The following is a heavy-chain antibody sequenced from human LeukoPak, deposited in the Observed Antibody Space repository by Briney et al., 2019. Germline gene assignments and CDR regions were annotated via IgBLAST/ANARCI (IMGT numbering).Heavy chain of an antibody. Sequence: ASVKVSCKASRYTFTNYYMHWVRQAPGQGLEWMGLIHPNDGDTKYAQEFQDRVTMTRDTSTSTVYMELSSLRSEDTAVYYCATYTQSGAQGVNDYWGQGTLVTVSS. CDR2: IHPNDGDT. D-gene: IGHD3-10*01. CDR3: ATYTQSGAQGVNDY. V-gene: IGHV1-46*01. J-gene: IGHJ4*02. CDR1: RYTFTNYY.